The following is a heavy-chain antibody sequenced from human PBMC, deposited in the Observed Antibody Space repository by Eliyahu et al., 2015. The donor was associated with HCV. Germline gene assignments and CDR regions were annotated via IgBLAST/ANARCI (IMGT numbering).Heavy chain of an antibody. Sequence: QVQLVESGGGVVQPGRSLRLSCAASGFTFSSXGMHWVRQAPGKGLEGVAVIWYDGSNKYYADSVKGRFTISRDNSKNTLYLQMNSLRAEDTAVYYCARDRDYGDYGGAYAFDYWGQGTLVTVSS. D-gene: IGHD4-17*01. CDR2: IWYDGSNK. CDR3: ARDRDYGDYGGAYAFDY. V-gene: IGHV3-33*01. CDR1: GFTFSSXG. J-gene: IGHJ4*02.